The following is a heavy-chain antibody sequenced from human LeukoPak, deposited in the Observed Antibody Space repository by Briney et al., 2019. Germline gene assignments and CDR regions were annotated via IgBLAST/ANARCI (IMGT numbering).Heavy chain of an antibody. V-gene: IGHV3-30*02. CDR1: GFTFSNYG. Sequence: GGSLRLSCAASGFTFSNYGIHWVRQAPGKGLEWVAFIRYDGSNKYYSDSVKGRFTIPRDNSKNTLYLQMNSLRAEDTAVYYCAKDREWELPEYFDYWGQGTLVTVSS. J-gene: IGHJ4*02. CDR2: IRYDGSNK. CDR3: AKDREWELPEYFDY. D-gene: IGHD1-26*01.